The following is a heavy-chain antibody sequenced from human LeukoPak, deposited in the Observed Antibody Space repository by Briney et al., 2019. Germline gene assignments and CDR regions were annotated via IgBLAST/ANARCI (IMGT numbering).Heavy chain of an antibody. J-gene: IGHJ4*02. D-gene: IGHD6-13*01. Sequence: GGSLGLSCAASGFTFSSYAMSWVRQAPGKGLEWVSAISGSGGSTYYADSVKGRFTISRDNSKNTLYLQMNSLRAEDTAVYYCAKDHDSSSWYALYYFDYWGQGTLVTVSS. V-gene: IGHV3-23*01. CDR3: AKDHDSSSWYALYYFDY. CDR1: GFTFSSYA. CDR2: ISGSGGST.